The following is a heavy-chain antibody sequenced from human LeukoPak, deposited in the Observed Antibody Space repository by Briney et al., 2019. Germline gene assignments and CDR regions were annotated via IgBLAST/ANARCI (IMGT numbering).Heavy chain of an antibody. V-gene: IGHV3-74*03. J-gene: IGHJ4*02. CDR1: GFIFGYYW. D-gene: IGHD2/OR15-2a*01. CDR2: INSDGGQS. CDR3: MSFYETN. Sequence: GGSLRLSCTASGFIFGYYWMHWVRQAPGEGLVWVPHINSDGGQSTYADSVRGRFTISRDNAKNTLYLQMNSLRVEDTAVYYCMSFYETNWGPGTLVTVSS.